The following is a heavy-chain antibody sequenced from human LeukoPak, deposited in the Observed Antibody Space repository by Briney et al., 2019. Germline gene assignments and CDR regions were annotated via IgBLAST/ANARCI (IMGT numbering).Heavy chain of an antibody. CDR1: GGSFSGYY. Sequence: SETLSLTCAVYGGSFSGYYWSWIRQPPGKGLEWIGEINHSGSTNYNPSLKSRVTISVDTSKNQFSLKLSSVTAADTAVYYCAKDPDYSNYTFDYWGQGTLVTVSS. J-gene: IGHJ4*02. CDR3: AKDPDYSNYTFDY. D-gene: IGHD4-11*01. CDR2: INHSGST. V-gene: IGHV4-34*01.